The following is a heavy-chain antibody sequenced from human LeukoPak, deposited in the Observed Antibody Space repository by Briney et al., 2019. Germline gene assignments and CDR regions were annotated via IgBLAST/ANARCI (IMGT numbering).Heavy chain of an antibody. D-gene: IGHD1-26*01. CDR2: IYYSGST. Sequence: SDTLSLTCTVCGGSISSSSYYWGCIRKPPGKGLEWIESIYYSGSTYYHPSLKSRVTISVDTYRTQFAHKLRAVSAAGTAVYYCARRRGALDYWGQGTLVSVSS. CDR3: ARRRGALDY. J-gene: IGHJ4*02. V-gene: IGHV4-39*01. CDR1: GGSISSSSYY.